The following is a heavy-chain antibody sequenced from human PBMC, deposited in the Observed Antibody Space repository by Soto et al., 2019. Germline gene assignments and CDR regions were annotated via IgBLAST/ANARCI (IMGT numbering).Heavy chain of an antibody. CDR3: ARTDQGDYVPPLVN. CDR2: ITPFNDNT. V-gene: IGHV1-18*01. CDR1: GYTFTTYG. D-gene: IGHD4-17*01. J-gene: IGHJ4*02. Sequence: QIHLVQSGGEVKKPGASVKVSCKTSGYTFTTYGISWVRQAPGQGLEWMGWITPFNDNTNYAQNLQGRVTMTTDTSTNTAHLELRSLTSDDTAVYCCARTDQGDYVPPLVNWGRGTLVTVSS.